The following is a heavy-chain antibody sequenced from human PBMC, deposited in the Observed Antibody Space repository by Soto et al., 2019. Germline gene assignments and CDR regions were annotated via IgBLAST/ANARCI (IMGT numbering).Heavy chain of an antibody. V-gene: IGHV4-59*01. CDR2: IHYNGNT. Sequence: QVQLQVSAPGLVKPSETLSLTCTVSGDSISAYSWSWVRQPPGKGLEWIGNIHYNGNTKYNPSLKRRVTMSVDTSKNQLSVKLISVTAADTARDFWGREGTLGRWLQPLDFWGQGTLVTVSS. CDR3: GREGTLGRWLQPLDF. D-gene: IGHD5-12*01. J-gene: IGHJ4*02. CDR1: GDSISAYS.